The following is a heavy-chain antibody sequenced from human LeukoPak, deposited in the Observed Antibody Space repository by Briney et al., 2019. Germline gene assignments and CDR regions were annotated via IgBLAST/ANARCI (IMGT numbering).Heavy chain of an antibody. V-gene: IGHV3-33*08. CDR3: SRDRGSHEVHSDAFGI. Sequence: PGGSLRLSCAASGFTFSSYGMHWVRQAPGKGLEWVAVIWYDGSNKYYADSVKGRFTISRDNSKNTLYLQMNSLRAEDTAMYFCSRDRGSHEVHSDAFGIWGQGTMVTVSS. D-gene: IGHD2-15*01. J-gene: IGHJ3*02. CDR1: GFTFSSYG. CDR2: IWYDGSNK.